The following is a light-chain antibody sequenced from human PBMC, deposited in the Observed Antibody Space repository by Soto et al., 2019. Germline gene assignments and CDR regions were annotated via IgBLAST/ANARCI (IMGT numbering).Light chain of an antibody. V-gene: IGKV1-16*02. Sequence: DIQMTQSPSSLSASVGDRVTITCRASQGINNHLAWFQQKPGKAPKSLIYAASSLQSGVPSKFSGSGYGTDFTLTISSLQPKDFAPYYCQQYNSYPLSFVGAAKVQIK. CDR3: QQYNSYPLS. CDR2: AAS. CDR1: QGINNH. J-gene: IGKJ4*01.